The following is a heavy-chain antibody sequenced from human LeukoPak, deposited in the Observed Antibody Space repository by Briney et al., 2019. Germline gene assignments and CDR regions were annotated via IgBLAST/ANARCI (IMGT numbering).Heavy chain of an antibody. CDR2: ISGSGST. V-gene: IGHV3-23*01. J-gene: IGHJ4*02. CDR3: ARGITAFGVPGATYYLDY. CDR1: GFTFSNFA. D-gene: IGHD3-3*01. Sequence: PGGSLRLSCTPSGFTFSNFAMNWVRQTPGEGLEWVSVISGSGSTYYADSARGRFTVSRDNSKHTMSLQMNTLRAEDTAVYYCARGITAFGVPGATYYLDYWGQGTLVSVSS.